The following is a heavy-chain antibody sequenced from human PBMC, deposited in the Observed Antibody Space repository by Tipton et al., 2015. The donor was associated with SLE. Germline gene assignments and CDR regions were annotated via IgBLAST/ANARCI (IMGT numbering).Heavy chain of an antibody. CDR1: GGSINSYY. V-gene: IGHV4-59*01. CDR2: IHSSGST. Sequence: LRLSCTVSGGSINSYYWSWIRQPPGKGLEWIGYIHSSGSTNYNSSLGSRVTISIDTSRNQFSLKLTSVTAADTAVYYCARSDGGYWGQGTLVTVSS. D-gene: IGHD3-16*01. CDR3: ARSDGGY. J-gene: IGHJ4*02.